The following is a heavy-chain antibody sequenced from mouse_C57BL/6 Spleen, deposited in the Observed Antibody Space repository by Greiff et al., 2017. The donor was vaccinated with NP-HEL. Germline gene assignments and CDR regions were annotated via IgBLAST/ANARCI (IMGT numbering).Heavy chain of an antibody. V-gene: IGHV5-9-1*02. CDR2: ISSGGDYI. CDR1: GFTFSSYA. J-gene: IGHJ1*03. Sequence: EVKVVESGEGLVKPGGSLKLSCAASGFTFSSYAMSWVRQTPEKRLEWVAYISSGGDYIYYVDTVKGRFTISRDNARNTLYLQMSSLKSEDTAMYYCTRGGYGRYFDVWGTGTTVTVSS. D-gene: IGHD1-1*01. CDR3: TRGGYGRYFDV.